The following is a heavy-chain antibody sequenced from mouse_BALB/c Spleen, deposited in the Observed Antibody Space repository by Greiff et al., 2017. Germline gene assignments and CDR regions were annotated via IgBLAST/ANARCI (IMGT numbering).Heavy chain of an antibody. V-gene: IGHV5-6-5*01. CDR3: ARGLDGAFAY. D-gene: IGHD2-10*02. J-gene: IGHJ3*01. Sequence: EVHLVESGGGLVKPGGSLKLSCAASGFTFSSYAMSWVRQTPEKRLEWVASISSGGSTYYPDSVKGRFTISRDNARNILYLQMSSLRSEDTAMYYCARGLDGAFAYWGQGTLVTVSA. CDR1: GFTFSSYA. CDR2: ISSGGST.